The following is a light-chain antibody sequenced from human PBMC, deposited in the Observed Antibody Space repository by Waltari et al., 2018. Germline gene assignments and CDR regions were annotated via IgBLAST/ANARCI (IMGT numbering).Light chain of an antibody. Sequence: SYVLTQPPSVSVAPRQTAKITCGGSDIAFHNVHWYQQKPGQAPFLVVYDDTDRPSGIPERFSGSNSRNTATLTISRVEAGDEADYYCQVWDHGSDGGVFGGGTELIV. J-gene: IGLJ3*02. CDR2: DDT. V-gene: IGLV3-21*02. CDR1: DIAFHN. CDR3: QVWDHGSDGGV.